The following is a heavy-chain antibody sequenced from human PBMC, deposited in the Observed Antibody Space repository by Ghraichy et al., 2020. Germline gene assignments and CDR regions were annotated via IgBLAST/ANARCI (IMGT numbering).Heavy chain of an antibody. J-gene: IGHJ6*02. D-gene: IGHD2-2*02. CDR3: TRDSYQLLYDRYYYYGMDV. CDR1: GFTFSNYW. Sequence: GGSLRLSCTASGFTFSNYWMHWVRQAPGKGLVWVSRINTDGSSTSYADSVKGRFTISRDNAKNTLYLQMNSLGAEDTAVYYCTRDSYQLLYDRYYYYGMDVWGQGTTVTVSS. V-gene: IGHV3-74*01. CDR2: INTDGSST.